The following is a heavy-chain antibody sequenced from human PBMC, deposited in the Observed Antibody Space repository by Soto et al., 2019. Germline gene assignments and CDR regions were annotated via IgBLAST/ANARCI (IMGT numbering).Heavy chain of an antibody. CDR1: GGSISSGGYY. V-gene: IGHV4-31*03. J-gene: IGHJ4*02. Sequence: QVQMQESGPGLVKPSQTLSLTCTVSGGSISSGGYYWSWIRQHPGKGLEWIGYIDYSGSTYYNPSLKSRVTISVDTSKNQFSLKLSSVTAAATAVYYCARVVPYSSGWYFAYWGQGTLVTVSS. D-gene: IGHD6-19*01. CDR3: ARVVPYSSGWYFAY. CDR2: IDYSGST.